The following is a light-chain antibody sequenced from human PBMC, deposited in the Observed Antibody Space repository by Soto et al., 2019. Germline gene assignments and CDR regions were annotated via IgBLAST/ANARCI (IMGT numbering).Light chain of an antibody. CDR3: QSYDSSPSGWV. V-gene: IGLV1-40*01. Sequence: QAVLTQPPSVSGAPGQRVTISCTGSSSNIGAGYDVHWYQQLPGTAPKLLIYGNSNRPSGVPDRFSGSKSGTSASLALTGLQAEDEADYYCQSYDSSPSGWVFGGGTKLTVL. J-gene: IGLJ3*02. CDR2: GNS. CDR1: SSNIGAGYD.